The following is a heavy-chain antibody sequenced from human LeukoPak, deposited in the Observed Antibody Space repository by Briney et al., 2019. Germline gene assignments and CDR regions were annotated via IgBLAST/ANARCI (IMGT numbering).Heavy chain of an antibody. CDR3: ARDQTTWIVDQKWELLRPGEFDC. CDR1: GYTFTSYA. CDR2: ISAYNGYT. V-gene: IGHV1-18*01. J-gene: IGHJ4*02. D-gene: IGHD1-26*01. Sequence: ASVKVSCKASGYTFTSYAMNWVRQAPGQGLEWMGWISAYNGYTNYAQKLQGRVTMTTDTSTSTAYMELRSLRSDDTAVYYCARDQTTWIVDQKWELLRPGEFDCWGQGTLVTVSS.